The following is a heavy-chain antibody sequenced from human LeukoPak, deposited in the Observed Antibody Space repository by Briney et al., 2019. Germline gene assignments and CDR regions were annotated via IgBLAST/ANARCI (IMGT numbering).Heavy chain of an antibody. CDR2: ISSSSSYI. CDR3: AGTPVPRENWFDP. V-gene: IGHV3-21*01. Sequence: GGSLRLSCAASGFTFSSYSMNWVRQAPGKGLEWVSSISSSSSYIYYADSVKGRFTISRDIAKNSLYLQMNSLRAEDTAVYYCAGTPVPRENWFDPWGQGTLVTVSS. D-gene: IGHD5-24*01. J-gene: IGHJ5*02. CDR1: GFTFSSYS.